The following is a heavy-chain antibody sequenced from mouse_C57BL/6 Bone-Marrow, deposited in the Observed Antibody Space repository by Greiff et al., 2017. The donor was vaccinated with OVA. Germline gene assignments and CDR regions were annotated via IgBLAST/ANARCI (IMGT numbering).Heavy chain of an antibody. D-gene: IGHD3-2*02. V-gene: IGHV5-12*01. CDR1: GFTFSDYY. CDR2: ISNGGGST. J-gene: IGHJ2*01. CDR3: ARQENSSGYGY. Sequence: EVNVVESGGGLVQPGGSLKLSCAASGFTFSDYYMYWVRQTPEKRLEWVAYISNGGGSTYYPDTVKGRFTISRDNAKNTLYLQMSRLKSEDTAMYYCARQENSSGYGYWGQGTTLTVSS.